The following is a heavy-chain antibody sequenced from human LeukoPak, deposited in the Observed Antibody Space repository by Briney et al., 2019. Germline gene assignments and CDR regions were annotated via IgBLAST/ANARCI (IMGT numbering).Heavy chain of an antibody. CDR3: ARDRVGSGWPRPYYFEV. V-gene: IGHV1-2*02. CDR2: INPNTGAT. D-gene: IGHD6-19*01. CDR1: GYTFSDYG. J-gene: IGHJ4*02. Sequence: ASVKVSCKASGYTFSDYGISWVRQAPGQGLEWMGWINPNTGATHSAQKFQGRITMTRDTSISTAYMDLSRLRSDDTAVYYCARDRVGSGWPRPYYFEVWGQGTLVTVSS.